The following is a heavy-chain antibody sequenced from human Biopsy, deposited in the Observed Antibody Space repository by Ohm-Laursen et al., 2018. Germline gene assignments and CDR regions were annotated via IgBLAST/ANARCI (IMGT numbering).Heavy chain of an antibody. J-gene: IGHJ2*01. CDR1: GYTFTDYY. CDR3: ARVEDSTRHWYFDL. D-gene: IGHD2-2*01. Sequence: SVKVSCKASGYTFTDYYIHWVRQAPGQGLEWMGWINTRRGDTNYAQKFQGRVTMTRDTSTTTVFMELTSLRSDDTAMYYCARVEDSTRHWYFDLWGRGTQVTVSS. CDR2: INTRRGDT. V-gene: IGHV1-2*02.